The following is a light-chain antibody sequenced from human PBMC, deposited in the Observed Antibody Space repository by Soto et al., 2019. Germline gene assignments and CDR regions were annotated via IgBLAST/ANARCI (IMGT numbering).Light chain of an antibody. CDR1: QSVSNN. J-gene: IGKJ1*01. CDR3: QQYNNWPPTWT. V-gene: IGKV3-15*01. Sequence: EMVMTQSPATLSVSPGESATLSCRASQSVSNNLAWYQQKPGQAPRLLIYGASTRATGFPARFSGSGSGTEFTLTISSLQSEDFAVYYCQQYNNWPPTWTFGQGTKVEIK. CDR2: GAS.